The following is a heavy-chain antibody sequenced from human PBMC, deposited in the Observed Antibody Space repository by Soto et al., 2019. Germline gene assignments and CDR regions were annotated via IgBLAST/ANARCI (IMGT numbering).Heavy chain of an antibody. CDR1: GYSISSGYY. J-gene: IGHJ6*02. V-gene: IGHV4-38-2*02. CDR3: AREDTAMGLGASPAGYYYGMEV. Sequence: PSETLSLTCAVSGYSISSGYYWGWIRQPPGEGLEWIGSIYHSGSTYYNPSLKSRVTISVDTPKNQFSLKLSSVTAAETAVYYCAREDTAMGLGASPAGYYYGMEVWGQGTTVMVSS. D-gene: IGHD5-18*01. CDR2: IYHSGST.